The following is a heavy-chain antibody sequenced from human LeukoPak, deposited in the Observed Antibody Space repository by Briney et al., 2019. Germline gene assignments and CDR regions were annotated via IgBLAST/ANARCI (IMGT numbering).Heavy chain of an antibody. D-gene: IGHD3-9*01. Sequence: GASVKVSCKASGYTFTSYGISWVRQAPGQGLERMGWISAYNDNTNYAQKLQGRVTMTTDTSTSTAYMELRSLRSDDTAVYYCARVHYDILTGYSYFDYWGQGTLVTVSS. CDR2: ISAYNDNT. CDR1: GYTFTSYG. V-gene: IGHV1-18*01. CDR3: ARVHYDILTGYSYFDY. J-gene: IGHJ4*02.